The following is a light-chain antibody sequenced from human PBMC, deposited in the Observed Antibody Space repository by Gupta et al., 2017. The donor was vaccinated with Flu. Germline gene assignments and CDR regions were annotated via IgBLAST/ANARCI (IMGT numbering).Light chain of an antibody. CDR1: TGPVASHFY. CDR3: LLYYGGPWV. V-gene: IGLV7-43*01. CDR2: STF. Sequence: QTVVTQEPSLTVSPGGTVTLTCASSTGPVASHFYANWFQQKPGQAPRQLLFSTFKTHSWTPARFSGSLLGGRAALTLAGVQPEDEAVYYCLLYYGGPWVFGGGTKLTVL. J-gene: IGLJ3*02.